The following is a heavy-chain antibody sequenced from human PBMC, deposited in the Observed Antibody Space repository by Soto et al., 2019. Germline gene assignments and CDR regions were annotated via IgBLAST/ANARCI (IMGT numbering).Heavy chain of an antibody. Sequence: SATRSLTCAGSGGPTSPGGYSWSRIRLPKGKGLEWIGYIDHSGSTYYNPSLKSRFTISVDSSKNQFSLKLSSVTAADTAVYYCASLQLYYDILTGYSQHYYYGIAVWGQGPTVT. D-gene: IGHD3-9*01. CDR2: IDHSGST. CDR1: GGPTSPGGYS. J-gene: IGHJ6*02. V-gene: IGHV4-30-2*01. CDR3: ASLQLYYDILTGYSQHYYYGIAV.